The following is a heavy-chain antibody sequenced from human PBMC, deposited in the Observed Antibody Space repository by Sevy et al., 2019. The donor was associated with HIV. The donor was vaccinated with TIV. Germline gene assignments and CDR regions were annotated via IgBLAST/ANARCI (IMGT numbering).Heavy chain of an antibody. D-gene: IGHD4-17*01. CDR3: ARDLPPSATTVAHFDC. CDR2: ISNSGTTI. J-gene: IGHJ4*02. Sequence: GESLKISCAASGFTFSSYEMNWVRQAPGKGLEWVSYISNSGTTIYYSDSVKGRFTISRDNARNPLYLQMNSLRAEDTALYYCARDLPPSATTVAHFDCWGQGTLVTVSS. V-gene: IGHV3-48*03. CDR1: GFTFSSYE.